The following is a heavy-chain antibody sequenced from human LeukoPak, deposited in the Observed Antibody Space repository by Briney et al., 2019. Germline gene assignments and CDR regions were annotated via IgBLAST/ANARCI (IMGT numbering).Heavy chain of an antibody. J-gene: IGHJ4*02. CDR1: GFTFSSYS. Sequence: GGSLRLSCAASGFTFSSYSMNWVRQAPGKGLEWVSSISSTSHIYYADSVKGRFTISRDNAKNSLYLQMNSLRAEDTAVYYCARDLALRKYSSSTLLYWGQGTLVTVSS. V-gene: IGHV3-21*01. CDR2: ISSTSHI. D-gene: IGHD6-6*01. CDR3: ARDLALRKYSSSTLLY.